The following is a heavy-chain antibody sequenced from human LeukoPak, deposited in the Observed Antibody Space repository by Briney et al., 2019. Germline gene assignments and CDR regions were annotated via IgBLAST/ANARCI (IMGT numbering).Heavy chain of an antibody. CDR1: GLTFSDYY. CDR3: AKALDYDSRVGNAFDI. D-gene: IGHD3-22*01. Sequence: GGSLRLSCAASGLTFSDYYMSWIRQAPGKGLEWVSYISSSGTTVYYADSVKGRFTISRDNAENSLYLQMNSLRAEDTALYYCAKALDYDSRVGNAFDIWGQGTMVTVSS. V-gene: IGHV3-11*01. CDR2: ISSSGTTV. J-gene: IGHJ3*02.